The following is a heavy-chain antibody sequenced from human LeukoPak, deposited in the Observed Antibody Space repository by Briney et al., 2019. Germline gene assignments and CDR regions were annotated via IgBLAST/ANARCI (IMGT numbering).Heavy chain of an antibody. CDR1: GGTFSSYA. J-gene: IGHJ5*02. V-gene: IGHV1-69*04. CDR3: ARDLTYYYDTPAWFDP. CDR2: IIPILGIA. D-gene: IGHD3-22*01. Sequence: SVKVSCKASGGTFSSYAISWVRQAPGQGLEWMGRIIPILGIANYAQKFQGRVTITADKSTSTAYMELSSLRAEDTAVYYCARDLTYYYDTPAWFDPWGQGTLVTVSS.